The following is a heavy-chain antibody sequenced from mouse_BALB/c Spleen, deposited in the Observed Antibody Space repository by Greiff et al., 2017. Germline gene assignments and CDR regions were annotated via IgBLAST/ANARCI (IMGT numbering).Heavy chain of an antibody. J-gene: IGHJ3*01. D-gene: IGHD3-3*01. CDR1: GFTFNTYA. CDR3: VRHEGPRGFAY. V-gene: IGHV10-1*02. Sequence: EVKLMESGGGLVQPKGSLKLSCAASGFTFNTYAMNWVRQAPGKGLEWVARIRSKSNNYATYYADSVKDRFTISRDDSQSMLYLQMNNLKTEDTAMYYCVRHEGPRGFAYWGQGTLVTVSA. CDR2: IRSKSNNYAT.